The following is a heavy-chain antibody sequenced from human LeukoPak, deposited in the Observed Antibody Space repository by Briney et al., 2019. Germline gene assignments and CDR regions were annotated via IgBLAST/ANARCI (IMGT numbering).Heavy chain of an antibody. Sequence: GGSLRLSCAASGVSFSNYWIHWVRQAPGKGLVWVSRISSGVISTNYADPVKGRFTISRDNAKNTVYLQMNSLRVEDTAVYYCAIACVGCWWFDPWGQGTLVTVSS. CDR2: ISSGVIST. V-gene: IGHV3-74*01. CDR1: GVSFSNYW. CDR3: AIACVGCWWFDP. J-gene: IGHJ5*02. D-gene: IGHD2-15*01.